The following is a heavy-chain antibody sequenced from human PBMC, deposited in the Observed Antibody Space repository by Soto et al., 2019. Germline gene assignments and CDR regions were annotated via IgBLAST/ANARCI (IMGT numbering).Heavy chain of an antibody. V-gene: IGHV1-2*02. CDR3: AREGRIAAAGSLDY. Sequence: QVQLVQSGAEVKKPGASVKVSYVASGYTFTDHYIHWVRQAPGQGLEWMGWINPHSGDTIYAQKLQGRVTMTTDTSTSTAYMELRSLRSDDTAVYYCAREGRIAAAGSLDYWGQGTLVTVSS. J-gene: IGHJ4*02. CDR2: INPHSGDT. CDR1: GYTFTDHY. D-gene: IGHD6-13*01.